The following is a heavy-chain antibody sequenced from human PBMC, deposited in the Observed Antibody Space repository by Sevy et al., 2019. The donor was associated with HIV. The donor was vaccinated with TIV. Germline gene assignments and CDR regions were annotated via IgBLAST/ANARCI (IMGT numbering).Heavy chain of an antibody. CDR3: ARSWEQQLQDVFDI. J-gene: IGHJ3*02. CDR1: GFTFSTYN. V-gene: IGHV3-21*01. CDR2: ITSSSNYI. D-gene: IGHD6-13*01. Sequence: GGSLRLSCAASGFTFSTYNMNWVRQPPGKGLEWVSSITSSSNYIYYADSLKGRFTISRDNAKNSLCLQMKSLRAEDTSVYYCARSWEQQLQDVFDIWGQVTMVTVSS.